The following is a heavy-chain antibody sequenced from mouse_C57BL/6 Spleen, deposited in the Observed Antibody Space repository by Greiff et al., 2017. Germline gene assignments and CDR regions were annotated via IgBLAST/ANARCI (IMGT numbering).Heavy chain of an antibody. CDR2: IDPSDSDT. D-gene: IGHD1-1*01. CDR1: GYTFTSYW. J-gene: IGHJ2*01. V-gene: IGHV1-52*01. Sequence: QVQLQQPGAELVRPGSSVKLSCTASGYTFTSYWMHWVKQRPIQGLEWIGNIDPSDSDTHYNQKFKDKATLTVDKSSSTAYMQLSRLTSEDSAFYYCAREGYYGSSGYWGQGTTLTVSS. CDR3: AREGYYGSSGY.